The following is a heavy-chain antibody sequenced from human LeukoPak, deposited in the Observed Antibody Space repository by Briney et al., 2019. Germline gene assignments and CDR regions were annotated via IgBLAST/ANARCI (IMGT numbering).Heavy chain of an antibody. V-gene: IGHV3-66*01. CDR2: IHSGGST. Sequence: GGSLRLSCAASGCTVSSNYMSWVRQAPGKGLEWVSVIHSGGSTYYADSVKGRFTISRDNSKNTLYLQMNSLRAEDTAAYYCARVPSSGCDHIFPSNYGMDVWGQGTTVTVSS. CDR1: GCTVSSNY. D-gene: IGHD5-12*01. J-gene: IGHJ6*02. CDR3: ARVPSSGCDHIFPSNYGMDV.